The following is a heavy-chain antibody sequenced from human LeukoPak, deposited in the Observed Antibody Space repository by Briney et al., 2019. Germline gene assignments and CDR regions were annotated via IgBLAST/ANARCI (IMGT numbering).Heavy chain of an antibody. CDR3: ARVLGSSSWYRVPLGY. Sequence: ASVKVSCKASGYTFTDYYMHWVRQAPGQGLEWMGWIVPSSGDTNFAQKFQGRVTMTRDTSITTAYMELSRLISDDTAVYYCARVLGSSSWYRVPLGYWGQGTLVTVSS. V-gene: IGHV1-2*02. J-gene: IGHJ4*02. CDR1: GYTFTDYY. CDR2: IVPSSGDT. D-gene: IGHD6-13*01.